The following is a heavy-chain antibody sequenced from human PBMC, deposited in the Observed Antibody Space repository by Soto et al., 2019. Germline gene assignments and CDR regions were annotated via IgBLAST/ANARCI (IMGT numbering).Heavy chain of an antibody. CDR1: GGSISSGGYS. V-gene: IGHV4-30-2*01. Sequence: SETLSLPYAFSGGSISSGGYSWSWIRQPPGKGLEWIGYIYHSGSTYYNPSLKSRVTISVDRSKNQFSLKLSSVTAADTAVYYCARAHCGLDVWGQGTTVTVSS. J-gene: IGHJ6*02. CDR3: ARAHCGLDV. CDR2: IYHSGST. D-gene: IGHD1-26*01.